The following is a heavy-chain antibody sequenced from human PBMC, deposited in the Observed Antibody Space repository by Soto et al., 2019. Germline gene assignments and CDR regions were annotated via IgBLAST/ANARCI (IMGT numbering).Heavy chain of an antibody. CDR1: GYSFTSYW. Sequence: PGESLKISCKGSGYSFTSYWIGWVRQMPGKGLEWMGIIYPGDSDTRYSPSFQGQVTISADKSISTAYLQWSSLKASDTAMYYCASVPAPIAVAGTYYFDYWGQGTLVTVSS. V-gene: IGHV5-51*01. CDR3: ASVPAPIAVAGTYYFDY. CDR2: IYPGDSDT. J-gene: IGHJ4*02. D-gene: IGHD6-19*01.